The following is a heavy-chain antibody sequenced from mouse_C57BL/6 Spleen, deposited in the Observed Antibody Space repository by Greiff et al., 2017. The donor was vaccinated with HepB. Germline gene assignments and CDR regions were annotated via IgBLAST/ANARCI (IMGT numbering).Heavy chain of an antibody. CDR1: GYTFTSYG. V-gene: IGHV1-81*01. D-gene: IGHD3-1*01. Sequence: VQVVESGAELARPGASVKLSCKASGYTFTSYGISWVKQRTGQGLEWIGEIYPRSGNTYYNEKFKGKATLTADKSSSTAYMELRSLTSEDSAVYFCARSGDSRGYFDVWGTGTTVTVSS. CDR3: ARSGDSRGYFDV. J-gene: IGHJ1*03. CDR2: IYPRSGNT.